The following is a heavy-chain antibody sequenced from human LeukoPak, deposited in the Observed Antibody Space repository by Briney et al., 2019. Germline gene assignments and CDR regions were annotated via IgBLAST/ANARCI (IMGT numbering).Heavy chain of an antibody. J-gene: IGHJ3*02. CDR2: IYYSGGT. V-gene: IGHV4-61*01. Sequence: SETLSLTCTVSGGSVSSGSYYWSWIRQPPGKGLEWIGYIYYSGGTNYNPSLKSRVTISVDTSKNQFSLKLSSVTAADTAVYYCARAWDAFDIWGQGTMVTVSS. CDR3: ARAWDAFDI. CDR1: GGSVSSGSYY.